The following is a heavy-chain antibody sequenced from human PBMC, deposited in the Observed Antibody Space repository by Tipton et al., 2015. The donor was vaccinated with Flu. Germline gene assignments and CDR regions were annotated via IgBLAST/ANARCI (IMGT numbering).Heavy chain of an antibody. CDR1: GGSISSSRYY. CDR2: IYHSGTA. V-gene: IGHV4-39*07. CDR3: ARGIGQDLYYYYGMDV. D-gene: IGHD2-15*01. Sequence: TLSLTCTVSGGSISSSRYYWGWIRQPPGKGLEWIGSIYHSGTAYYNPSLKSRVTISVDTSKNQFSLKLSSVTAADTAVYYCARGIGQDLYYYYGMDVWGQGTTVTVSS. J-gene: IGHJ6*02.